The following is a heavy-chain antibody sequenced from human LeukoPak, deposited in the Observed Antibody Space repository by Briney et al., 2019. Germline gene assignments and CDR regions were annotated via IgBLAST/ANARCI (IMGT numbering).Heavy chain of an antibody. V-gene: IGHV4-39*07. CDR2: IYYSGST. Sequence: SETLSLTCTVSGGSISSSSYYWGWIRQPPGKGLEWIGSIYYSGSTYYNPSLKSRVTISVDTSKNQFSLKLSSVTAADTAVYYCARDEAHHPFDIWGQGTMVTVSS. CDR1: GGSISSSSYY. J-gene: IGHJ3*02. CDR3: ARDEAHHPFDI.